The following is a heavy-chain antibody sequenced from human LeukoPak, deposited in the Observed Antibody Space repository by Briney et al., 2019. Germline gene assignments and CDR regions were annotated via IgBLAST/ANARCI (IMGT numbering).Heavy chain of an antibody. CDR2: IYYSGST. D-gene: IGHD1-26*01. Sequence: PSESLSLTCIVSGGSVSSGNYYWSWIRQPPGKGLEWIGYIYYSGSTNYNPSLKSRVTISVDTSKNQFSLKLTSVTAADTAVYYCARGVGAVYWYFDLWGRGTLVTVSS. J-gene: IGHJ2*01. CDR1: GGSVSSGNYY. V-gene: IGHV4-61*01. CDR3: ARGVGAVYWYFDL.